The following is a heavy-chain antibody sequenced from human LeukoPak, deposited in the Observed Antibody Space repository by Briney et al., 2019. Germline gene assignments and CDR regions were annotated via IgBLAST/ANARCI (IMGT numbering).Heavy chain of an antibody. Sequence: GRSLRLSCAASGFTFRSYGMHWVRQAPGKGLEWVAVISDDGSNKYYADSMKGRFTISRDSSKNTLSLQMNSLRVEDTAVYYCAKDNKRYSCDYWGQGTLVTVSS. CDR2: ISDDGSNK. V-gene: IGHV3-30*18. CDR3: AKDNKRYSCDY. J-gene: IGHJ4*02. CDR1: GFTFRSYG. D-gene: IGHD5-18*01.